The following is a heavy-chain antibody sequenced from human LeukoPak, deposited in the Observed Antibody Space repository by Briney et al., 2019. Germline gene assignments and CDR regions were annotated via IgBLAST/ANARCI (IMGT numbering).Heavy chain of an antibody. D-gene: IGHD2-2*01. CDR3: ARGWASSWYYFDF. CDR2: TYDSGSS. V-gene: IGHV4-61*10. J-gene: IGHJ4*02. Sequence: SETLSLTCTVSGGSISGGSYYWNWIRQPAGKGLEWIGYTYDSGSSSYNPSLRSRVSISIDTSKNQFSLNLSSVTAADTAVYYCARGWASSWYYFDFWGQGTLVTVSS. CDR1: GGSISGGSYY.